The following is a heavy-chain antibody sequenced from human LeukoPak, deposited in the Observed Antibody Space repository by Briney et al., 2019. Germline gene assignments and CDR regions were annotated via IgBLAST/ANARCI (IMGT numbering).Heavy chain of an antibody. CDR1: GFTFSSYA. Sequence: TGGSLRLSCAASGFTFSSYAMSWVRQAPGKGLEWVSAISGSGDSTYYADSVKGRFTISRDTSNNTLYLQMKSLRAEDTAVYYCAKDIYTIDAFDIWGQGTMVTVSS. CDR2: ISGSGDST. V-gene: IGHV3-23*01. CDR3: AKDIYTIDAFDI. J-gene: IGHJ3*02. D-gene: IGHD3-16*01.